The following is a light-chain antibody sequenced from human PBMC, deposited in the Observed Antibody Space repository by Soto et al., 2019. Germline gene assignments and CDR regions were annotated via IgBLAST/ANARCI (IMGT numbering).Light chain of an antibody. CDR2: DAS. CDR3: QQSYSTLIT. J-gene: IGKJ5*01. Sequence: GDRVTITCRASQAISSALVWYQQKPGKAPQLLIYDASSLQNGVPSRFRGSGSGTDFTLTISSLQPEDFATYYCQQSYSTLITFGQGTRLEI. CDR1: QAISSA. V-gene: IGKV1-13*02.